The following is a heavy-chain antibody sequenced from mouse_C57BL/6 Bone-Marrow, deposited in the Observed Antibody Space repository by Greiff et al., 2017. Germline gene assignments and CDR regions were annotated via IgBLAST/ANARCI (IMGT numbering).Heavy chain of an antibody. V-gene: IGHV1-22*01. CDR1: GYTFTDYN. J-gene: IGHJ4*01. D-gene: IGHD1-1*01. CDR3: ARRTTVVATDAMDY. Sequence: LQESGPELVKPGASVKMSCKASGYTFTDYNMHWVKQSHGKSLEWIGYINPNNGGTSYNQKFKGKATLTVNKSSSTAYMELRSLTSEDSAVYYCARRTTVVATDAMDYWGQGTSVTVSS. CDR2: INPNNGGT.